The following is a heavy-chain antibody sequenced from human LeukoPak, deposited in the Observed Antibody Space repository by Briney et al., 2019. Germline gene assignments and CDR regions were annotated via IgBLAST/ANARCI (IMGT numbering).Heavy chain of an antibody. D-gene: IGHD2-2*02. CDR3: AKAACSSVICYTSYYYMDV. J-gene: IGHJ6*03. CDR2: ISGSGGST. CDR1: GFTFSSYW. V-gene: IGHV3-23*01. Sequence: GGSLRLSCAASGFTFSSYWMSWVRQAPGKGLEWVSAISGSGGSTYYADSVKGRFTISRDNSKNTLYLQMNSLRAEDTAVYYCAKAACSSVICYTSYYYMDVWGKGTTVTVSS.